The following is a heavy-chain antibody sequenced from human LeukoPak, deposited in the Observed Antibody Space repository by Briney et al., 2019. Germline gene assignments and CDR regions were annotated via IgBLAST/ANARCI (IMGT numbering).Heavy chain of an antibody. CDR2: IYPGDSDT. D-gene: IGHD1-26*01. J-gene: IGHJ5*02. V-gene: IGHV5-51*01. CDR1: GYSFTSYW. CDR3: ARRVGWELLFDNWFDP. Sequence: PGESLKISCKGSGYSFTSYWIGWVRQMPGKGLEWMGIIYPGDSDTRYSPSFQGQVTISADKSISTAYLQWSSLKASDTAMYYCARRVGWELLFDNWFDPWGQGTLVTVSS.